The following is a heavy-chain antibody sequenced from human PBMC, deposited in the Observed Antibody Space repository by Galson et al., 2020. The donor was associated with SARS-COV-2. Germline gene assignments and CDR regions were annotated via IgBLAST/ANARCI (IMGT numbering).Heavy chain of an antibody. V-gene: IGHV3-11*01. CDR2: IGTTGTTI. D-gene: IGHD1-26*01. CDR1: GFSFSDHY. CDR3: AKLEVPSGVRWYFDL. Sequence: GGSLRLSCAASGFSFSDHYMSWIRQAPGKGLELVAYIGTTGTTIQYADSMKGRFTISRDNARHSVFLQMNSLRAEDTAVYYCAKLEVPSGVRWYFDLWGRGTLVSVS. J-gene: IGHJ2*01.